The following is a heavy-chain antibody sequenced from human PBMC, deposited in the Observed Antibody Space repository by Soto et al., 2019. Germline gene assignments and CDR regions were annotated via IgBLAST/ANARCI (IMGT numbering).Heavy chain of an antibody. V-gene: IGHV3-23*05. D-gene: IGHD3-10*01. Sequence: EGQVVESGGDLVQPGDSLTISCAASGFTFSTYAMSWVRQAPGKGLEWVSGIHKTGTITFYADSVKGRFTISRDNSKNTLYLHMRSVRDGDTAVYYCVRDLNYKFFFDLWGQGTLVTVSS. CDR2: IHKTGTIT. CDR3: VRDLNYKFFFDL. J-gene: IGHJ4*02. CDR1: GFTFSTYA.